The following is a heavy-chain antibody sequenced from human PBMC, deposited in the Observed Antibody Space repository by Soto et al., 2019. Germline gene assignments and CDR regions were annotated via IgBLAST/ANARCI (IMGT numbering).Heavy chain of an antibody. D-gene: IGHD2-21*02. J-gene: IGHJ4*02. Sequence: QVTLKESGPVLVKPTETLTLTCTVSGFSLSNVRMGVSWIRQPPGKALEWLAHIYAIDVEAYSTSLKTRLTISKDPSKSQVVLTMTNMDPIAAATYYWVRTSPYCGGDCYPHYWGQGTPVTVST. CDR2: IYAIDVE. V-gene: IGHV2-26*01. CDR3: VRTSPYCGGDCYPHY. CDR1: GFSLSNVRMG.